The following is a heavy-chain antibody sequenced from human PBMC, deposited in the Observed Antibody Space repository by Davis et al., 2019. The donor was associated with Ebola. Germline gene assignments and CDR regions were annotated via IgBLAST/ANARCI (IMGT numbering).Heavy chain of an antibody. CDR2: ISSDGSNK. V-gene: IGHV3-30*03. D-gene: IGHD2-15*01. CDR3: ATVGSLVVVAATSV. J-gene: IGHJ4*02. Sequence: GESLKISCAASGFTFSSYSMNWVRQAPGKGLEWVAVISSDGSNKYYADSVKGRFTISRDNSKNTLYLQMNSLRAEDTAVYYCATVGSLVVVAATSVWGQGTLVTVSS. CDR1: GFTFSSYS.